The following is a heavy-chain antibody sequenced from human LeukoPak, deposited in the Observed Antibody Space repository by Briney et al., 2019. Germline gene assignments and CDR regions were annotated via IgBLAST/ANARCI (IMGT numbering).Heavy chain of an antibody. V-gene: IGHV3-21*01. CDR3: AREGLYYYDSTGIFDY. Sequence: GGSLRLSCAASGFTFSSYSMNWVRQAPGKGLEWVSSISSSSSYIYYADSVKGRFAISRDNAKNSLYLQMNSLRAEDTAVYYCAREGLYYYDSTGIFDYWGQGTLVTVSS. J-gene: IGHJ4*02. D-gene: IGHD3-22*01. CDR1: GFTFSSYS. CDR2: ISSSSSYI.